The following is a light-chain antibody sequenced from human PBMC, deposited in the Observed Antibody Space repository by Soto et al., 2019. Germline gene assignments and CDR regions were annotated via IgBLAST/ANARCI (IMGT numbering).Light chain of an antibody. CDR2: WAS. J-gene: IGKJ2*01. Sequence: DIVMTQSPDSLAVSLGERATINCKSSQSVLYSSNNKNYLAWYQQKPGQPPKLLIYWASTRESGVPDRFSGSGSGTHFTLTISSLQAEDVAVYYCQQYYSTHTFGQGTKLEIK. V-gene: IGKV4-1*01. CDR3: QQYYSTHT. CDR1: QSVLYSSNNKNY.